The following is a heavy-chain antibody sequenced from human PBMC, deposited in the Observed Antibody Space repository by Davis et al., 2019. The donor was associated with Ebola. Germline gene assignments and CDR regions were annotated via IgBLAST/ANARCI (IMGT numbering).Heavy chain of an antibody. CDR3: ARATHYYLDY. D-gene: IGHD1-1*01. V-gene: IGHV3-11*01. CDR1: GFGFSDYY. CDR2: ISGTGGTI. J-gene: IGHJ4*02. Sequence: GESLKISCAASGFGFSDYYMNWIRRTPGKGLEWVSYISGTGGTIYYADSVKGRFTISRDNAKKSLYLQMNTLRADDTAIYYCARATHYYLDYWGRGTLVTVSS.